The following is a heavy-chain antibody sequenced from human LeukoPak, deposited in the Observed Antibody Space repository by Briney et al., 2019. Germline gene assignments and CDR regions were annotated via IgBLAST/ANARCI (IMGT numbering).Heavy chain of an antibody. V-gene: IGHV4-31*03. CDR3: ARVPTVPYNWFDP. CDR1: GRSISSGGYY. Sequence: SETLSLTCTVSGRSISSGGYYWSWLRQHPGKGLEWIGYIYYSGSTYYNPSLKSRVTISVDTSKNQFSLKLSSVTAADTAVYYCARVPTVPYNWFDPWGQGTLVTVSS. CDR2: IYYSGST. J-gene: IGHJ5*02. D-gene: IGHD4-17*01.